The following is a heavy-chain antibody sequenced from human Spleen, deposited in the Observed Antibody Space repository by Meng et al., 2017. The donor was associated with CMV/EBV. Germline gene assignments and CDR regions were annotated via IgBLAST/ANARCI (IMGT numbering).Heavy chain of an antibody. J-gene: IGHJ4*02. D-gene: IGHD1-26*01. Sequence: QVQLVQSGAEVKKPGASVKVSCKASGYTFTGYYMHWVRQAPGQGPEWMGWISAYNGNTNYAQNFQGRFTMTTDTSTSTAYMELRSLRSDDTAVYYCARDLKVGALYWGQGTLVTVSS. CDR3: ARDLKVGALY. CDR1: GYTFTGYY. V-gene: IGHV1-18*04. CDR2: ISAYNGNT.